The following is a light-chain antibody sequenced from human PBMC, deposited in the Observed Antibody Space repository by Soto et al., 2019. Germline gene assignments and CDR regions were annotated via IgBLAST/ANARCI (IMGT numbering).Light chain of an antibody. V-gene: IGLV2-8*01. CDR2: EVS. CDR3: SSFTGSNNPWV. J-gene: IGLJ3*02. CDR1: SSDIGGFNY. Sequence: QSVLTQAPSASGSPGQSVTISCTGTSSDIGGFNYVSWYQQHPGKAPKLMIYEVSKRPSGVPDRFSGSKSGNTASLTVSGLQADDEADYYCSSFTGSNNPWVYGGGTKVTVL.